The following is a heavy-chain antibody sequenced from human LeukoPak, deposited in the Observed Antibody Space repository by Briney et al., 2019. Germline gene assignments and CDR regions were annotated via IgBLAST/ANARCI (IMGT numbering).Heavy chain of an antibody. V-gene: IGHV1-69*01. J-gene: IGHJ4*02. CDR1: RGTFSNYA. CDR3: AREIGYCSSTSCPFFDQ. Sequence: GSSVKVSCTASRGTFSNYAISWLRPAPGQGLDWMGGIIPIFWTANYAQKFKGRVTITAHESTRTAYMELNSLRSEDTAVYYCAREIGYCSSTSCPFFDQWGQGTLVTVSS. CDR2: IIPIFWTA. D-gene: IGHD2-2*01.